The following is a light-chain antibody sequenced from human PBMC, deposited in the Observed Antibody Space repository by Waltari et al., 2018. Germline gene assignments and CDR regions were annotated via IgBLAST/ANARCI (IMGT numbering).Light chain of an antibody. CDR3: QSYDSSLSGSV. V-gene: IGLV1-40*01. J-gene: IGLJ6*01. CDR2: GNT. Sequence: QSVLTQPPSVSGAPGLRVTIPCTGSSSNIGAPYDVHWYQQLPGTAPNLLIYGNTNRPSGVPDRFSGSKSGTSASLAITGLQAEDEADYYCQSYDSSLSGSVFGGGTKVTVL. CDR1: SSNIGAPYD.